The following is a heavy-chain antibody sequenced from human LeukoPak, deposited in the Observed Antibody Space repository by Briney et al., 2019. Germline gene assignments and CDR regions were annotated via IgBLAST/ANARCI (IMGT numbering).Heavy chain of an antibody. D-gene: IGHD1-26*01. CDR1: GFTVSSNY. J-gene: IGHJ3*02. CDR3: AKGPWDLPHAFDI. CDR2: MTGSGSIT. V-gene: IGHV3-23*01. Sequence: GGSLRLSCAASGFTVSSNYMSWVRQAPGKGLECVSTMTGSGSITRYADSVKGRFIISRDNSKNTLYLQMNSLRAEDTAIYYCAKGPWDLPHAFDIWGLGTMATVSS.